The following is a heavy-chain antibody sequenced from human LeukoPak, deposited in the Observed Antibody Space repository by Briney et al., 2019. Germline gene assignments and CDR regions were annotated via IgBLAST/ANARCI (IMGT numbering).Heavy chain of an antibody. V-gene: IGHV3-23*01. Sequence: GGSLRLSCAASGFTFSGYAMTWVRQAPGKGLEWVSAISGSGGSTYYVDSVKGRFTISRDNSRNTLCLQMNSLRAEDTAVYYCAKSCGGSCYSDFDYWGQGTLVTVSS. D-gene: IGHD2-15*01. CDR2: ISGSGGST. CDR3: AKSCGGSCYSDFDY. CDR1: GFTFSGYA. J-gene: IGHJ4*02.